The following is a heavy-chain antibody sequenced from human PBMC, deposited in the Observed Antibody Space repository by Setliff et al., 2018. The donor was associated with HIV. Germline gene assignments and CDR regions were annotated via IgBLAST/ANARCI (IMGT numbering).Heavy chain of an antibody. J-gene: IGHJ4*02. CDR1: GDSINTHY. CDR2: VSHTGNT. CDR3: ARSTVGVGATFP. Sequence: SETLSLTCTVSGDSINTHYWSWIRQPPGKGLEWIGYVSHTGNTNSNPSLKSRVTISVDTSKNEFSLRLRPVTAADTAIYYCARSTVGVGATFPWGRGTLVTVSS. D-gene: IGHD1-26*01. V-gene: IGHV4-59*11.